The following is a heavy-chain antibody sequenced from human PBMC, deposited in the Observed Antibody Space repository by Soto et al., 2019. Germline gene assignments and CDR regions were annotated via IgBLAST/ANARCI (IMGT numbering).Heavy chain of an antibody. J-gene: IGHJ4*02. V-gene: IGHV3-21*02. CDR2: ISSRSTNT. Sequence: EVQLVESGGGLVKPGGSLRLSCEDSGFTFSSYTMNWVRRAPGKGLEWVSSISSRSTNTHYADSVRGRFTISRDNAKRSLYPQMNSLRAEDTAVYYCARGPLYYFDYWGQGTLVTVSS. CDR1: GFTFSSYT. CDR3: ARGPLYYFDY.